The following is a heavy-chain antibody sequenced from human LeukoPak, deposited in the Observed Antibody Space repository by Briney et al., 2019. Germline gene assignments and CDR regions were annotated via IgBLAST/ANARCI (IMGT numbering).Heavy chain of an antibody. D-gene: IGHD2-8*02. J-gene: IGHJ4*02. CDR2: IFPSGDEI. CDR3: ATYRQVLLPFES. V-gene: IGHV3-23*01. CDR1: GFTLSTFA. Sequence: GGSLRLSCAASGFTLSTFAMIWVRQPPGKVLEWVSSIFPSGDEIHYADSVRGRFTISRDNSKSTLSLQMNSLRAEDTAIYYCATYRQVLLPFESWGQGTLVTVSS.